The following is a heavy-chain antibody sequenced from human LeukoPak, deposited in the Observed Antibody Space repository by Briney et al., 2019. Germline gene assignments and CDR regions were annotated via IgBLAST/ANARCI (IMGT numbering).Heavy chain of an antibody. Sequence: GGSLRLSCAASGFTFSSYAMSWVRQAPGKGLEWVSAISGSGGSTYYADSVKGRFTISRDNSKNTLHLDMNSVRAEDTAIYYCAEAGAIKFDFWGQGILVTVSS. CDR1: GFTFSSYA. CDR3: AEAGAIKFDF. J-gene: IGHJ4*02. V-gene: IGHV3-23*01. D-gene: IGHD1-26*01. CDR2: ISGSGGST.